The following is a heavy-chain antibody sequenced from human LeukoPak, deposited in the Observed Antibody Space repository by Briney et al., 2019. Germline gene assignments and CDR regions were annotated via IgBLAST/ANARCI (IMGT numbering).Heavy chain of an antibody. D-gene: IGHD3/OR15-3a*01. J-gene: IGHJ4*02. CDR3: ATNKDWAEAD. CDR1: DGSIGTYY. CDR2: IYYRGDI. Sequence: SETLSLTCSVSDGSIGTYYWSWIRQSPGQGLEWIGNIYYRGDINYNPSLKSRVIISIDTSKNQFSLKVTSLTAADTAVYYCATNKDWAEADWGQGTLVIVSS. V-gene: IGHV4-59*03.